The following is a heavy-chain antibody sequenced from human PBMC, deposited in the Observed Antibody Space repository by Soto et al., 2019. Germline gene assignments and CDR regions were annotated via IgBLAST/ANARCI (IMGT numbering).Heavy chain of an antibody. V-gene: IGHV6-1*01. CDR1: GDSVSSNTVA. Sequence: PSKTLSLTCAISGDSVSSNTVAWNWIRQSPSRGLEWLGRTYYRSKWFNDYAVSVKSRITINPDTSKNQISMQLSAVTPEDTAVYYCARFSAVLKFFDYWGQSTLVTVSP. J-gene: IGHJ4*02. CDR3: ARFSAVLKFFDY. D-gene: IGHD3-3*01. CDR2: TYYRSKWFN.